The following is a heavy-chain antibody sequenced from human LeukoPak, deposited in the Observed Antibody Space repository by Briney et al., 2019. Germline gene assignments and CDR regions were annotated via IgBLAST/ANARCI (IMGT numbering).Heavy chain of an antibody. Sequence: RSSETLSLTCTVSGGSINNYYWSWIRQPPGKGLEWIGYIYYSGSTSYNPSLKSRVTTSVDTSKNQFSLKLSSVTSADTAVYYCARGPNYYSSGSYDYWGQGTLVTVSS. D-gene: IGHD3-10*01. CDR2: IYYSGST. J-gene: IGHJ4*02. CDR1: GGSINNYY. V-gene: IGHV4-59*01. CDR3: ARGPNYYSSGSYDY.